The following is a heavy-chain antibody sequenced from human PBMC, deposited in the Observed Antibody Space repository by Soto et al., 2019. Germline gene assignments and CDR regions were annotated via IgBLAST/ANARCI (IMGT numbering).Heavy chain of an antibody. CDR3: ARGAATQIVVVMYDAFEI. V-gene: IGHV1-69*12. CDR2: IIPVFGTA. CDR1: GATLNTFINYG. J-gene: IGHJ3*02. Sequence: QVQLVQSGAEVKKPGSSVKVSCKASGATLNTFINYGITWVRQAPGQGLEWMGGIIPVFGTAHYAQKFRGRVTISADESTTTAYMELRSLRSDDTAVYYCARGAATQIVVVMYDAFEIWAQGTMVTVSS. D-gene: IGHD3-22*01.